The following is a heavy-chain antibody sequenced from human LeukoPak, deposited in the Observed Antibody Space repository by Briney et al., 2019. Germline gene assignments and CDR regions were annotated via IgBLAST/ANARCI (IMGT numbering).Heavy chain of an antibody. J-gene: IGHJ4*02. CDR2: IRYDGSNK. D-gene: IGHD5-18*01. CDR1: GFPFSRHG. CDR3: AKNSGYSYGSYFDY. V-gene: IGHV3-30*02. Sequence: GGSLRLSCAASGFPFSRHGMHWVRQAPGKGLEWVAFIRYDGSNKYYADSVKGRFTISRDNSKNTLYLQMNSLRAEDTAVYYCAKNSGYSYGSYFDYWGQGTLVTVSS.